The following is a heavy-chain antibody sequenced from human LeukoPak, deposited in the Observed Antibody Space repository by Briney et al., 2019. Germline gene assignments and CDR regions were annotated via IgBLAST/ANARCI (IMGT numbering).Heavy chain of an antibody. CDR2: ISYDGSNK. CDR1: GFTFSSYG. J-gene: IGHJ6*02. CDR3: AKELRGYYYYYGMDV. V-gene: IGHV3-30*18. D-gene: IGHD3-10*01. Sequence: PGGSLRLSCAASGFTFSSYGMHWVRQAPGKGLEWVAVISYDGSNKYYADSVKGRFTISRDNSKNTLYLQMNSLRAEDTAVYYCAKELRGYYYYYGMDVWGQGTTVTVYS.